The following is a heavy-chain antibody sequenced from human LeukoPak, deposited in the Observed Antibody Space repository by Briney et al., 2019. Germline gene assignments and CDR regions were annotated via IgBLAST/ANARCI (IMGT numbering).Heavy chain of an antibody. D-gene: IGHD3-22*01. J-gene: IGHJ4*02. CDR1: GFSFSSYS. CDR3: ARALYYYDSSGYSPGGY. V-gene: IGHV3-48*01. CDR2: ISRSSSTI. Sequence: GGSLRLSCAASGFSFSSYSISWVRQAPGEGLEWVSYISRSSSTIYYADSVKGRFTISRDNAKNSLYLQMNSLRAEDTAVYYCARALYYYDSSGYSPGGYWGQGTLVTVSS.